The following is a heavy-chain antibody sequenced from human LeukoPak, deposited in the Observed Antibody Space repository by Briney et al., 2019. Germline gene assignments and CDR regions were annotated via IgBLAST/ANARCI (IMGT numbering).Heavy chain of an antibody. Sequence: SETLSLTCTVSGGSISSYYWGWIRQPPGKGLEWIGSIYYSGNTYYNPSLKSRVTISVDTSKNQFSLNLSSVTAADTAVYYCARHYEYYYWGQGTLVTVSS. CDR1: GGSISSYY. V-gene: IGHV4-39*01. CDR3: ARHYEYYY. CDR2: IYYSGNT. J-gene: IGHJ4*02. D-gene: IGHD3-16*01.